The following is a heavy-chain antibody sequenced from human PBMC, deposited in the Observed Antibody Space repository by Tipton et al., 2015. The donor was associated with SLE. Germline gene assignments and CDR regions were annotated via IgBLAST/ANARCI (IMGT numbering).Heavy chain of an antibody. CDR3: ARGMVTWRGAILGVDV. J-gene: IGHJ6*02. CDR2: ISYGGGT. V-gene: IGHV4-59*08. CDR1: GGSISNNY. D-gene: IGHD2-21*02. Sequence: TLSLTCSVSGGSISNNYWMWIRQPPGKGLEWIGYISYGGGTNYNPSLKSRVTISVDTAKNQFSLRLSSVTAADTAVYYCARGMVTWRGAILGVDVWGQGTTVTVSS.